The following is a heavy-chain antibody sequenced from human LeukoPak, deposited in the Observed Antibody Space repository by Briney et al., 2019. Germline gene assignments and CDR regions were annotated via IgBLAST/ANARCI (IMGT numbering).Heavy chain of an antibody. CDR3: AREVSGYSNYYFDY. V-gene: IGHV4-59*01. CDR2: IYYSGST. J-gene: IGHJ4*02. D-gene: IGHD2-21*01. CDR1: GGSISSYY. Sequence: SETLSLTCTVSGGSISSYYWSWIRQPPGKGLEWVGYIYYSGSTNYNPSLKSRVTISVDTSKNQFSLKLSSVTAADTAVYYCAREVSGYSNYYFDYWGQGTLVTVSS.